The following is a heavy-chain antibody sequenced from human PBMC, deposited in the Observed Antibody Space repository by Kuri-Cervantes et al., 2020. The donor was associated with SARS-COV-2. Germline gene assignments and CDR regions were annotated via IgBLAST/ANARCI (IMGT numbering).Heavy chain of an antibody. CDR3: ARARYSGSYLFDY. CDR1: GFTFDDYA. D-gene: IGHD1-26*01. J-gene: IGHJ4*02. V-gene: IGHV3-9*01. Sequence: GGSLRLSCAASGFTFDDYAMHWVRQAPGKGLEWVSGISWNSGSIGYADSVKGRFTISRDNAKNSLYLQMNSLRAEDTAVYYCARARYSGSYLFDYWGQGTLVTVSS. CDR2: ISWNSGSI.